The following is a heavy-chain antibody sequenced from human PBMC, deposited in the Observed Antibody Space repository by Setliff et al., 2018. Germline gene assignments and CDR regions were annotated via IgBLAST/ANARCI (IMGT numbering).Heavy chain of an antibody. J-gene: IGHJ3*02. CDR2: INPDNGNR. D-gene: IGHD3-3*01. CDR1: GFTLTSYP. CDR3: TRDFLGATASFDI. Sequence: ASVKVSCKASGFTLTSYPIHWVRQAPGQRLEWMGWINPDNGNRKYSQRFQGRVTITRDTSASTVFLELSTLRSEDTAVYYCTRDFLGATASFDIWGQGTRGTVS. V-gene: IGHV1-3*01.